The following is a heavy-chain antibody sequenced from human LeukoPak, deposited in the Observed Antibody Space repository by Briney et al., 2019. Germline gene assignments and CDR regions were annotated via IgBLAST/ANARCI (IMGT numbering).Heavy chain of an antibody. CDR3: ARRNYDILTGPGGWYYP. Sequence: SETLSLTCTVSGGSITTDSWSWIRRSSGKGLEWIAYIYATGSTNYNPSLKSRVTISLDTSKNEFSLKLSSVTAADMAVYYCARRNYDILTGPGGWYYPWGQGTLVNVSS. D-gene: IGHD3-9*01. J-gene: IGHJ5*02. CDR1: GGSITTDS. V-gene: IGHV4-4*09. CDR2: IYATGST.